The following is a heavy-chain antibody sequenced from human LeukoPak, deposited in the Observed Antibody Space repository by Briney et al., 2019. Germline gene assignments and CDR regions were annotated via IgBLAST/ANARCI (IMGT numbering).Heavy chain of an antibody. J-gene: IGHJ5*02. V-gene: IGHV4-30-4*08. Sequence: SETLSLTCTVSGGSISSGDYYWSWIRPPPGKGLEWIGYIYYSGSTYYNPSLKSRVTISVDTSKNQFSLKLSSVTAADTAVYYCASDPDLHVYTHPWAQGTLVTVSS. CDR2: IYYSGST. D-gene: IGHD2-8*01. CDR3: ASDPDLHVYTHP. CDR1: GGSISSGDYY.